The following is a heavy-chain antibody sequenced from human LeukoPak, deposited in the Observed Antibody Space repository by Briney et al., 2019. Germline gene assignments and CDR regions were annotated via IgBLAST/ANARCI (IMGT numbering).Heavy chain of an antibody. Sequence: GGSLRLSCAASGFTFSSYAMTWVRQAPGKGLEWVSVISGSGDTTYYADSVKGRFTISRDNSKNTLYLQMNSLRAEDAAVYFCARSRDGYKRSDSWGQGTLVTVSS. V-gene: IGHV3-23*01. CDR1: GFTFSSYA. CDR3: ARSRDGYKRSDS. D-gene: IGHD5-24*01. J-gene: IGHJ4*02. CDR2: ISGSGDTT.